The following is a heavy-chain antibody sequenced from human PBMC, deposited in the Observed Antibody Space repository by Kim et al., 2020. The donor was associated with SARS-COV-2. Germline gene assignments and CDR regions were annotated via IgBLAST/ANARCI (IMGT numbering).Heavy chain of an antibody. Sequence: GGSLRLSCAASGFTFSSYSMNWVRQAPGKGLEWVSSISSSSSYIYYADSVKGRFTISRDNAKNSLYLQMNSLRAEDTAVYYCAQTAYYDILTGVGPHYYYYGMDGWGQGTTVTVSS. D-gene: IGHD3-9*01. CDR1: GFTFSSYS. J-gene: IGHJ6*02. V-gene: IGHV3-21*01. CDR3: AQTAYYDILTGVGPHYYYYGMDG. CDR2: ISSSSSYI.